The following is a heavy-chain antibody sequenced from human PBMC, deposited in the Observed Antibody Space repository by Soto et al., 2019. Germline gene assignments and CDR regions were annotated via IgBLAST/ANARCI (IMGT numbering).Heavy chain of an antibody. CDR3: ARGSLGMNYGSGSYTRYYYYGMDV. CDR1: GFTFSSYA. Sequence: QVQLVESGGGVVQPGRSLRLSCAASGFTFSSYAMHWVRQAPGKGLEWVAVISYDGSNKYYADSVKGRFTISRDNSKNTLYLQMNSLRAEDTAVYYCARGSLGMNYGSGSYTRYYYYGMDVWGQGTTVTVSS. D-gene: IGHD3-10*01. V-gene: IGHV3-30-3*01. J-gene: IGHJ6*02. CDR2: ISYDGSNK.